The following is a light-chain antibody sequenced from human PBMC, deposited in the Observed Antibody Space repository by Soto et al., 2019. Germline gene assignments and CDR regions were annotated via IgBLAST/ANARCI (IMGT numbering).Light chain of an antibody. CDR2: KAS. CDR3: QQYYSYPVT. J-gene: IGKJ4*01. CDR1: QSISVW. V-gene: IGKV1-5*03. Sequence: HYPSTPSAFVRDRVTITFRASQSISVWLAWYQQKAGKAPNLLIYKASRLESGVPSRFSGSGSETEFTLTISCLQSEDFATYYCQQYYSYPVTFGGGTKVDIK.